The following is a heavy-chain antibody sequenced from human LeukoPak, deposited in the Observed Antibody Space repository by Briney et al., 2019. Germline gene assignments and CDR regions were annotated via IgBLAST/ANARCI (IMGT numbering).Heavy chain of an antibody. J-gene: IGHJ5*02. CDR2: VSYDGNIK. D-gene: IGHD1-26*01. V-gene: IGHV3-30-3*01. Sequence: GGSLRLSCAARGFSFSTYALHWVRQAPGKGLEWVAAVSYDGNIKDYADSVKGQFTISRDNSKNILYLQMNSLRDEDTAMYYCSREGTNSGNHRSYFDPWGQGTLVTVSS. CDR1: GFSFSTYA. CDR3: SREGTNSGNHRSYFDP.